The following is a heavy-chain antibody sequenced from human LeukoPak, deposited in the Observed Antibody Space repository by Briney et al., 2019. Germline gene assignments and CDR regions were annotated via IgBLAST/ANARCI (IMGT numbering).Heavy chain of an antibody. CDR3: ARDVGYCTGGSCPTLDY. J-gene: IGHJ4*02. CDR1: GGSISSYY. D-gene: IGHD2-15*01. V-gene: IGHV4-59*12. Sequence: SETLSLTCTVSGGSISSYYWGWIRQPPGKGLEWIGYIYYSGSTNYNPSLKSRVTISVDTSKIQFSLKLSSVTAADTAVYYCARDVGYCTGGSCPTLDYWGQGTLVTVSS. CDR2: IYYSGST.